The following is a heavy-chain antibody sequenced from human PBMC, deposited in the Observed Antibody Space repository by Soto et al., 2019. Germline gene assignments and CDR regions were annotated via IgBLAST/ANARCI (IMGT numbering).Heavy chain of an antibody. J-gene: IGHJ4*02. Sequence: PSETLSLTCAVSGGSIRSNNWWNWVRQPPGKGLEWIGEAHHSGRTNYNPSLKSRVTISVDRSQNIFSLQLTSVTAADTAVYFCARSEATALDFWGQGILVTVSS. CDR1: GGSIRSNNW. CDR2: AHHSGRT. V-gene: IGHV4-4*02. CDR3: ARSEATALDF.